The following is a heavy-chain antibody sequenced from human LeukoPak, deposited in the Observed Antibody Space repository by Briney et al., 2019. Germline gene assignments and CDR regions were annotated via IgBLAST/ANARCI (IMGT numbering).Heavy chain of an antibody. Sequence: PGGSLRLSCAASGITFRRHWMSWVRQARGKGLEWVANIDEDGGEKNYVDSVKGRFTISRDNAKNSWYLQMNSLRTEDTAMYYCAPEPSDDVESWGQGILVTVSS. V-gene: IGHV3-7*01. CDR2: IDEDGGEK. CDR3: APEPSDDVES. D-gene: IGHD5-24*01. CDR1: GITFRRHW. J-gene: IGHJ4*02.